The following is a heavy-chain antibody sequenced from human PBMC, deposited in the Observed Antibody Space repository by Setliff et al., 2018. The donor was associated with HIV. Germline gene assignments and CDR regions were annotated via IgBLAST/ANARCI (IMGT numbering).Heavy chain of an antibody. J-gene: IGHJ5*02. D-gene: IGHD6-19*01. CDR3: ARLRIPVAGYNWFDP. CDR2: IFYSGST. V-gene: IGHV4-59*08. CDR1: GGSISSYY. Sequence: PSETLSLTCTVSGGSISSYYWTWIRQPPGEGLEYVGHIFYSGSTNYNPSLKSRVTISLDTSENQFSLKLSSVTAADTAVYYCARLRIPVAGYNWFDPWGQGTLVTVSS.